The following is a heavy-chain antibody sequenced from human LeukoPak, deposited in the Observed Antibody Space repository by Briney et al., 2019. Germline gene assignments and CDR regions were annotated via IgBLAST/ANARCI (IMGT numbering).Heavy chain of an antibody. CDR2: ISSGDSYI. D-gene: IGHD1-1*01. CDR3: ARDVDNWNDEANWFDP. CDR1: GFTFNTYS. V-gene: IGHV3-21*01. J-gene: IGHJ5*02. Sequence: SGGSLRLSCAASGFTFNTYSMNRVRQAPGKGLEWVSSISSGDSYIWYADSVKGRFTISRDNAKNTLYLQMNSLRAEDTAVYYCARDVDNWNDEANWFDPWGQGTLVTVSS.